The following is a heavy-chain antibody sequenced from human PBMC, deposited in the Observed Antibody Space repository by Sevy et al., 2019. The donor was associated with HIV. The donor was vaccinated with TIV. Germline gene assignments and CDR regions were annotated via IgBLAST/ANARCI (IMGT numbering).Heavy chain of an antibody. CDR2: IYYSGST. J-gene: IGHJ6*03. D-gene: IGHD6-6*01. Sequence: SETLSLTCTVSGGSISSYYWSWIRQPPGKGLEWIGYIYYSGSTNYNPSLKSRVTISVDTSKNQFSLKLSSVTAADTAVYYCARDRGQLENYYYYMDVWGKGITVTVSS. CDR3: ARDRGQLENYYYYMDV. V-gene: IGHV4-59*01. CDR1: GGSISSYY.